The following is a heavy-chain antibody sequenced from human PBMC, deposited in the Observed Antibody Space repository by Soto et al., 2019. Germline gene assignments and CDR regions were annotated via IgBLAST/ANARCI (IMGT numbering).Heavy chain of an antibody. CDR3: AKDPLTRGWFDP. V-gene: IGHV3-23*01. CDR2: ISAGGTT. J-gene: IGHJ5*02. CDR1: GFTFSGNA. Sequence: GGSLRLSCVASGFTFSGNAMTWVRQAPGKGLHWVSGISAGGTTYYADSAKGRFTISRDNSKNTLYLQMNSLRADDTAVYYGAKDPLTRGWFDPWGQGTLVTVSS.